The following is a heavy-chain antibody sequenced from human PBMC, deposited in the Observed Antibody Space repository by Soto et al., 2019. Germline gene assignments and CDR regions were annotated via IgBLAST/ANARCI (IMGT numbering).Heavy chain of an antibody. J-gene: IGHJ4*02. V-gene: IGHV4-31*03. CDR3: ARVEEGLVY. D-gene: IGHD1-1*01. Sequence: ASETLSLTCTVSGDSISSGGYYWSWIRQHPVKGLEWIGYIYYSESTYYNPSLKSRVTISIDTSKNQFSLKLNSVTAADTAMYYCARVEEGLVYWGQGTPVTVSS. CDR2: IYYSEST. CDR1: GDSISSGGYY.